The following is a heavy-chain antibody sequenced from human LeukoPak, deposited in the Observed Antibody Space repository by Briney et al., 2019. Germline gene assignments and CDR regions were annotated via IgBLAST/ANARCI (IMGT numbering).Heavy chain of an antibody. CDR3: AKGKWYSGSYLPYYFDY. Sequence: GGSLRPSCAASGFTFSSYGMHWVRQAPGKGLEWVAVISYDGSNKYYADSVKGRFTISRDNSKNTLYLQMNSLRAEDTAVYYCAKGKWYSGSYLPYYFDYWGQGTLVTVSS. CDR1: GFTFSSYG. J-gene: IGHJ4*02. D-gene: IGHD1-26*01. CDR2: ISYDGSNK. V-gene: IGHV3-30*18.